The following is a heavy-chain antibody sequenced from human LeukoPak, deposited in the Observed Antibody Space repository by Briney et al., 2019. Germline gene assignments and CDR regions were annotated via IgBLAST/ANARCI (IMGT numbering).Heavy chain of an antibody. D-gene: IGHD4-17*01. Sequence: ASVKVSCKASGYTLTGYYMHWVRQAPGQGLEWMGWINPNSGGTNYAQKFQGRVTMTRDTSISTAYMELSRLRSDDTAVYYCARDQPTPMTTVTTNWFDPWGQGTLVTVSS. CDR3: ARDQPTPMTTVTTNWFDP. CDR2: INPNSGGT. CDR1: GYTLTGYY. J-gene: IGHJ5*02. V-gene: IGHV1-2*02.